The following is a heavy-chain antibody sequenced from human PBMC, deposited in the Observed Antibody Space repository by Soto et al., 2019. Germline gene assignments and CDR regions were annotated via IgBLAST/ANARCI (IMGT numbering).Heavy chain of an antibody. D-gene: IGHD2-2*01. J-gene: IGHJ6*02. Sequence: QVQLVESGGGVVQPGRSLRLSCAASGFTFNTYGVHWVRQAPGRGLEWVAVISDDGNNKYYADSVKGRLTISRDNSKNTLYLQMNSLRAEDTAVYYCAKGQHCSSTSCYFYSYGMDVWGQGTTVAVSS. CDR1: GFTFNTYG. CDR2: ISDDGNNK. CDR3: AKGQHCSSTSCYFYSYGMDV. V-gene: IGHV3-30*18.